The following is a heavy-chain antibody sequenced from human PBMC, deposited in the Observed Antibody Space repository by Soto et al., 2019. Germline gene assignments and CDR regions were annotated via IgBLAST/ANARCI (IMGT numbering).Heavy chain of an antibody. V-gene: IGHV4-34*01. CDR2: VNHSGTT. D-gene: IGHD2-2*01. CDR3: ARGIGFCSRINCYSSRRLSCDS. Sequence: QVQLQQWGAGLLKPSETLSLTCAVYGGSFSGYYWTWIRQSPEKGLEWIGEVNHSGTTYYNPSLKTRVTISEHTPKNQFTLKISSVTASDTAVYYCARGIGFCSRINCYSSRRLSCDSWGQGTLVNVAS. J-gene: IGHJ4*02. CDR1: GGSFSGYY.